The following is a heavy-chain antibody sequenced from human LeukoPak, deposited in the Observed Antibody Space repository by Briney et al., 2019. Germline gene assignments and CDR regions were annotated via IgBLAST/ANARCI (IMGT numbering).Heavy chain of an antibody. CDR3: AKDLRLGATDYFDY. Sequence: AGGSLRLSCAASGFTFSNYARNWVRQAPGKGLEVVSGISGSGSSTYYADSVKGRFTVSRDNSKNTLYLQMNSLRAEDTAVYYCAKDLRLGATDYFDYWGQGTLVSVSS. CDR2: ISGSGSST. V-gene: IGHV3-23*01. D-gene: IGHD1-26*01. J-gene: IGHJ4*02. CDR1: GFTFSNYA.